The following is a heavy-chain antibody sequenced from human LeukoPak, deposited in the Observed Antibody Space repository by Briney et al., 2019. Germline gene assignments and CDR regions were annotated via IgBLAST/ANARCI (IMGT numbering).Heavy chain of an antibody. CDR2: IKQDGSEK. CDR1: GFTFSNYW. V-gene: IGHV3-7*01. CDR3: AELGITMIGGV. D-gene: IGHD3-10*02. Sequence: GGSLRLSCAASGFTFSNYWMSWVRQAPGKGPEWVAGIKQDGSEKYSVDSVKGRFTISRDNAKNSLYLQMNSLRAEDTAVYYCAELGITMIGGVWGKGTTVTISS. J-gene: IGHJ6*04.